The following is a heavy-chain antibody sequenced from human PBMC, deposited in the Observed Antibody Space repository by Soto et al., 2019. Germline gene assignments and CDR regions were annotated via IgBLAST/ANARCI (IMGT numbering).Heavy chain of an antibody. V-gene: IGHV3-23*01. CDR2: IISGGGIT. D-gene: IGHD4-17*01. CDR1: GFTFSSNA. J-gene: IGHJ4*02. Sequence: EVQLLESGGGLVQPGGSLRLSCAASGFTFSSNAMSWVRQAPGKGLEWVSIISGGGITHYADSVKGRFTISRDNSKSTLYLQMNSLRAADTAVYYCAKYRGKAYGDYHLDYWGQGTLLTVSS. CDR3: AKYRGKAYGDYHLDY.